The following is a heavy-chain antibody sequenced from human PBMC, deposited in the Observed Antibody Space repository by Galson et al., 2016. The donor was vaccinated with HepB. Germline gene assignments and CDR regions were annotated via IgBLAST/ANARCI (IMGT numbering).Heavy chain of an antibody. CDR3: ARARVARARVARGYYPSYVDY. D-gene: IGHD3-22*01. CDR1: GFTFSNYW. CDR2: IKYDGSDK. J-gene: IGHJ4*02. Sequence: SLRLSCATSGFTFSNYWMTWVRQAPGKGLEWVANIKYDGSDKYYVDSVKGRFTISRDNAKNSLYLQMNSLRAEDTAVYYCARARVARARVARGYYPSYVDYWGQGTLVTVSS. V-gene: IGHV3-7*01.